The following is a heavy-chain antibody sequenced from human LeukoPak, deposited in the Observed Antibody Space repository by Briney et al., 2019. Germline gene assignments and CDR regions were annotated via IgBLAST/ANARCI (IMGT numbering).Heavy chain of an antibody. CDR3: ARNLYPGVGDY. D-gene: IGHD2-2*02. Sequence: ASVRVSCKTSGYTFTAHHMHWVRRAPGQGLEWMRWIHPNTGDTYYAQNFQGRVTMTRDTSISTAYMELNSLTSDDTAMYYCARNLYPGVGDYWGQGTLVTVSS. CDR2: IHPNTGDT. J-gene: IGHJ4*02. CDR1: GYTFTAHH. V-gene: IGHV1-2*02.